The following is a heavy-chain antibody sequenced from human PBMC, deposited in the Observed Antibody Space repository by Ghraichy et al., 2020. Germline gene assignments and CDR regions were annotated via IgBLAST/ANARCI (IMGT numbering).Heavy chain of an antibody. V-gene: IGHV1-8*01. D-gene: IGHD3-10*01. CDR1: GYTFTSYD. Sequence: ASVKVSCKASGYTFTSYDINWVRQATGQGLEWMGWMNPNSGNTGYAQKFQGRVTMTRNTSISTAYMELSSLRSEDTAVYYCARGTYGSGSYYLPLGYYYYGMDVWGQGTTVTVSS. J-gene: IGHJ6*02. CDR2: MNPNSGNT. CDR3: ARGTYGSGSYYLPLGYYYYGMDV.